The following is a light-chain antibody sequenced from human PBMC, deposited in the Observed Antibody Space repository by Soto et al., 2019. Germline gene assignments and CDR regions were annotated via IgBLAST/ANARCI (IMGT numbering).Light chain of an antibody. CDR2: TAS. Sequence: DIQMTQSPSSLSASVGDRVTITCRASQSVSDYLNWYQQKPGKAPQLLIYTASSLQGGVPSRFSGSGSGTDFTLTISRLQAEGFAYYCCQQNYSTPITFGEGTRLEIK. CDR3: QQNYSTPIT. CDR1: QSVSDY. J-gene: IGKJ5*01. V-gene: IGKV1-39*01.